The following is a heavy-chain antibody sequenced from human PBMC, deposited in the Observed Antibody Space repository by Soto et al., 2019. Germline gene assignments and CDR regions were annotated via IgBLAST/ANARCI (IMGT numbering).Heavy chain of an antibody. Sequence: ASVKVSCKASGYTFNYYGISWVRQAPGQGLEWVGWISAHNGDTKYAQNLQGRLTLTTDTSTSTAYMELTSLTSDDTAVYYCARDWSRYFDSIVLMWFYWGQGTLVTVSS. J-gene: IGHJ4*02. V-gene: IGHV1-18*04. CDR1: GYTFNYYG. CDR3: ARDWSRYFDSIVLMWFY. D-gene: IGHD3-9*01. CDR2: ISAHNGDT.